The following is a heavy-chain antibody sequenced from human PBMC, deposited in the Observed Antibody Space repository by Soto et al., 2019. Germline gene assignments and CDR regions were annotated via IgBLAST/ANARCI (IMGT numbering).Heavy chain of an antibody. CDR1: GGTFSSYA. CDR3: ANMQQLAPYFDY. Sequence: SVKVSCKASGGTFSSYAISWVRQAPGQGLEWMGGFIPIFGTANYAQKFQGRVTITADKSTSTAYMELSSLRSEDTAVYYCANMQQLAPYFDYWGQGTLVTVSS. CDR2: FIPIFGTA. V-gene: IGHV1-69*06. J-gene: IGHJ4*02. D-gene: IGHD6-13*01.